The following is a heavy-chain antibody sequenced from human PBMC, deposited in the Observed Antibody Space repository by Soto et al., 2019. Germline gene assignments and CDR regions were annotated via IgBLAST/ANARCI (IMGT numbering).Heavy chain of an antibody. CDR1: GFTFTRYS. CDR2: ISSTTNYI. J-gene: IGHJ4*02. CDR3: ARESEDLTSNFDY. Sequence: GGSLRLSCAASGFTFTRYSMNWVRQAPGKGLEWVSSISSTTNYIYYADSMKGRFTVSRDNAKNSVYLEMNSLSAEDTAVYYCARESEDLTSNFDYWGQGTRVTVSS. V-gene: IGHV3-21*01.